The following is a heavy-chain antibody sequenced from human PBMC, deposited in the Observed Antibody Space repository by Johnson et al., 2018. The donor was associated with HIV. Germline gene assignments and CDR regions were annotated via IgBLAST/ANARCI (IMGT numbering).Heavy chain of an antibody. V-gene: IGHV3-11*04. CDR2: ISSSASTI. CDR1: GFTFSDYY. D-gene: IGHD3-22*01. Sequence: QVQLVESGGGLVKPGGSLRLSCAASGFTFSDYYMSWIRQTPGKGLEWLSYISSSASTIYYADSVKGRFTISRDNAKNSLFLQMNSRRAEDTAVYYCARCYESSAYYYVGAFDIWGQGTMVTVSS. CDR3: ARCYESSAYYYVGAFDI. J-gene: IGHJ3*02.